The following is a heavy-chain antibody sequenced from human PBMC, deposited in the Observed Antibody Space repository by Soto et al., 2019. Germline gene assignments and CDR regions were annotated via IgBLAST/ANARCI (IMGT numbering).Heavy chain of an antibody. CDR2: LSNDGSNK. CDR1: GFTFSSYA. D-gene: IGHD5-12*01. J-gene: IGHJ6*02. Sequence: QVQLVESGGGVVQPGRSLRLSCAASGFTFSSYAMHWVRQAPGKGLEWVAVLSNDGSNKYHADSVKGRFTTSRDNSHTPLYLQINTLRAEYTAVYYCARDYSRFTSGYAFSMDVWGQGTTVTVSS. V-gene: IGHV3-30-3*01. CDR3: ARDYSRFTSGYAFSMDV.